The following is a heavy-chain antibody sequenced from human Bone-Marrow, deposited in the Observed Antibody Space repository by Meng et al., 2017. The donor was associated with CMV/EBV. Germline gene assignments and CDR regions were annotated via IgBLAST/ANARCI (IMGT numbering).Heavy chain of an antibody. Sequence: SGYTFTGYYMHWVRQAPGQGLEWMGWIKPNSGDRNYAQKFQGRVTMTRDTSINTAYLELSRLNSDDTAIYYCARDVARAAEQYYFDLWGQGSLVTVSS. J-gene: IGHJ4*02. CDR2: IKPNSGDR. CDR3: ARDVARAAEQYYFDL. D-gene: IGHD1/OR15-1a*01. V-gene: IGHV1-2*02. CDR1: GYTFTGYY.